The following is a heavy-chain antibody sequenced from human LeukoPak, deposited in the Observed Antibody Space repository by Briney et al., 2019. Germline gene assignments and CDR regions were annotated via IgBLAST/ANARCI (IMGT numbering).Heavy chain of an antibody. Sequence: SETLSLACSVSGGSISRSSYYWGWIRQPPGKGLEWIGSIYYSGSTYYNPSLKNRVAISVDTSKNQISLRLSSVTAADTAVYYCARVLVVPAAIDWGYFDYWGQGTLVTVSS. CDR3: ARVLVVPAAIDWGYFDY. V-gene: IGHV4-39*07. CDR1: GGSISRSSYY. CDR2: IYYSGST. D-gene: IGHD2-2*02. J-gene: IGHJ4*02.